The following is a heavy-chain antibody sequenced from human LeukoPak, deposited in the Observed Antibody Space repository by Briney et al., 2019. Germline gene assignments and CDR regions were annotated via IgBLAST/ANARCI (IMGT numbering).Heavy chain of an antibody. CDR1: GYTFTGYY. D-gene: IGHD2-21*01. Sequence: ASVKVSCKASGYTFTGYYMHWVRQAPGQGLEWMGWINPNSGGTNYAQKFQGRVTMTRDTSISTAYMELSRLRSDDTAVYYCARLHGTHNASDIWGQGTMVTVSS. V-gene: IGHV1-2*02. CDR3: ARLHGTHNASDI. J-gene: IGHJ3*02. CDR2: INPNSGGT.